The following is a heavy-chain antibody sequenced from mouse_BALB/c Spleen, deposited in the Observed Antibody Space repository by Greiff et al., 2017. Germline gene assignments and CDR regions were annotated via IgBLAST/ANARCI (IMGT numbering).Heavy chain of an antibody. J-gene: IGHJ2*01. V-gene: IGHV1S81*02. D-gene: IGHD3-2*02. CDR3: ARTAQATVYFDD. Sequence: VKLQQPGAELVKPGASVKLSCKASGYTFTSYWMHWVKQRPGQGLEWIGEINPSNGRTNYNEKFKSKATLTVDKSSSTAYMQLISLTSEDSAVYYCARTAQATVYFDDWGQGTTLTVSS. CDR2: INPSNGRT. CDR1: GYTFTSYW.